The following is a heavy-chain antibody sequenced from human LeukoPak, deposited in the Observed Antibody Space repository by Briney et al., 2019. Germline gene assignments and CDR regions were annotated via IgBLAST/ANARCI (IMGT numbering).Heavy chain of an antibody. CDR2: IYSGGST. D-gene: IGHD3-3*01. Sequence: GGSLRLSCAASGFTFSSYSMNWVRQAPGKGLEWVSVIYSGGSTYYADSVKGRFTISRDNSKNTLYLQMNSLRAEDTAVYYCARVAWSGPSYYFDYWGQGTLVTVSS. CDR1: GFTFSSYS. J-gene: IGHJ4*02. CDR3: ARVAWSGPSYYFDY. V-gene: IGHV3-66*02.